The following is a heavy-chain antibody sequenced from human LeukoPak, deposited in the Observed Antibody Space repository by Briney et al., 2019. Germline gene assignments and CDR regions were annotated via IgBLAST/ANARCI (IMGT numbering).Heavy chain of an antibody. V-gene: IGHV4-59*01. CDR1: GGSISSYY. Sequence: PSETLSLTSTVSGGSISSYYWSWIRQPPGKGLEWIGYIYYSGSTNYNPSLKSRVTISVDTSKNQFSLKLSSVTAADTAVYYCARVLPSSSWSLDYWGQGTLVTVSS. CDR2: IYYSGST. J-gene: IGHJ4*02. CDR3: ARVLPSSSWSLDY. D-gene: IGHD6-13*01.